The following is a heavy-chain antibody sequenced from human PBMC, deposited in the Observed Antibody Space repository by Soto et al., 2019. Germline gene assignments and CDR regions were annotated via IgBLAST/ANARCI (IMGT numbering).Heavy chain of an antibody. CDR3: AKDKSSSWYYFDY. CDR1: GFTFDDYA. D-gene: IGHD6-13*01. CDR2: ISWDGGST. J-gene: IGHJ4*02. Sequence: GGSLRLSCAASGFTFDDYAMHWVRQAPGKGLEWVSLISWDGGSTYYADSVKGRFTISRDNSKNSLYLQMNSLRAEDTSLYDCAKDKSSSWYYFDYWGQGTLVTVSS. V-gene: IGHV3-43D*03.